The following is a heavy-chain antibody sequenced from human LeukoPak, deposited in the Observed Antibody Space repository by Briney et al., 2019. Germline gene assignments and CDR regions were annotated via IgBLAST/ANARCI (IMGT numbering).Heavy chain of an antibody. D-gene: IGHD2-21*02. CDR1: GSTFTGYY. CDR3: AREDCGGDCSLHYYHMDV. J-gene: IGHJ6*03. V-gene: IGHV1-2*02. CDR2: INPNNGDT. Sequence: ASVKVSCKASGSTFTGYYIHWVRQAPGQGLEWMGWINPNNGDTNCAQKFQDRVTMTRDTSISTAYMELSRLTSDDTAVYYCAREDCGGDCSLHYYHMDVWGKGTTATVSS.